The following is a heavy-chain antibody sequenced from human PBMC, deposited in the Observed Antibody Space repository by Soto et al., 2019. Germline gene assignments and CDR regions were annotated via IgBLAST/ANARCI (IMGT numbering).Heavy chain of an antibody. CDR2: ISWNSGSI. J-gene: IGHJ5*01. Sequence: GGSLRLSCSASGFTFSDYAMHWVRQPPGKGLEWVSGISWNSGSIGYADSVKGRFTISRDNAKNSLYLQMNSLRAEDTALYYCAKDANYDILTGYLSWGHGTLVTVSS. V-gene: IGHV3-9*01. D-gene: IGHD3-9*01. CDR1: GFTFSDYA. CDR3: AKDANYDILTGYLS.